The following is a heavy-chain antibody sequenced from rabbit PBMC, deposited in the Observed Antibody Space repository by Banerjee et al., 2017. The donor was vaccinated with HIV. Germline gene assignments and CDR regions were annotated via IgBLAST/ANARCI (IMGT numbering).Heavy chain of an antibody. V-gene: IGHV1S45*01. J-gene: IGHJ4*01. CDR2: IVAGSSGST. CDR3: ARIYSDFTNYYFNF. D-gene: IGHD4-1*01. CDR1: GFSFSSYW. Sequence: QEQLEESGGDLVKPEGSLTLTCTASGFSFSSYWMWWVRQAPGKGLEWIACIVAGSSGSTYYADWAKGRFTISKTSSTTVTLQMTSLTAADTATYFCARIYSDFTNYYFNFWGPGTLVTVS.